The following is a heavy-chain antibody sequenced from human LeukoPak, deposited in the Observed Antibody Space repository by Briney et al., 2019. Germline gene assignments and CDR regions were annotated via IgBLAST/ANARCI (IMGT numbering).Heavy chain of an antibody. CDR2: FDPEDGET. CDR3: ARGSFEYSSSPTVYGMDV. J-gene: IGHJ6*02. D-gene: IGHD6-6*01. CDR1: GYTLTELS. Sequence: ASVKVSCKVSGYTLTELSMHWVRQAPGKGLEWMGGFDPEDGETIYAQKFQGRVTMTEDTSTDTAYMELSSLRSEDTAVYYCARGSFEYSSSPTVYGMDVWGQGTTVTVSS. V-gene: IGHV1-24*01.